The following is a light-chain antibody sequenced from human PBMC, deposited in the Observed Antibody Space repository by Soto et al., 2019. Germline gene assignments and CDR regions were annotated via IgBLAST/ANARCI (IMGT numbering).Light chain of an antibody. CDR3: QQYYSTPYT. CDR2: WAS. Sequence: DIVMTQSPDSLAVSLGERATINCKSSQSVLYSSNNKKYLAWYQQKPGQPPKLLIYWASTRASWVPDRFSGSGSGTDFTLTISSLQAEDVAVYYCQQYYSTPYTFGQGTKLEIK. V-gene: IGKV4-1*01. J-gene: IGKJ2*01. CDR1: QSVLYSSNNKKY.